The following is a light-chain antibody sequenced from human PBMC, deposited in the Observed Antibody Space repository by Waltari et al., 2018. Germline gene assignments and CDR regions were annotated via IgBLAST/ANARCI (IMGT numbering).Light chain of an antibody. CDR2: GND. CDR3: AAWDDTLSGHSV. V-gene: IGLV1-47*01. J-gene: IGLJ1*01. CDR1: NSNLGANF. Sequence: QSVLTQPPSASGTPGQRVTISCSGSNSNLGANFLYWYRQFPGTSPKLLIYGNDKRPSGVPDRFSGSKSGSSASLVISGLRSEDEADYYCAAWDDTLSGHSVFGTGTKVTVL.